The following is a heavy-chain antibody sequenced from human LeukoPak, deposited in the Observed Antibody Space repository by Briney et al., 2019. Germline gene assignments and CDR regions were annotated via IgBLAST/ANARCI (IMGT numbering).Heavy chain of an antibody. Sequence: GGSLRLSCVASGFPFSNYAMSWVRQAPGKGLEWVSFISSGSGHIYYADSLQGRFTISRDNAKNSLYLQMNSLRAEDTAIYYCARVFSGSDYWGQGTPVTVSS. J-gene: IGHJ4*02. CDR3: ARVFSGSDY. CDR2: ISSGSGHI. CDR1: GFPFSNYA. V-gene: IGHV3-21*01. D-gene: IGHD2-15*01.